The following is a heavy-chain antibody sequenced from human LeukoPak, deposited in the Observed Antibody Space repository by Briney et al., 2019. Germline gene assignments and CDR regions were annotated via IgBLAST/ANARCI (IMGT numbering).Heavy chain of an antibody. J-gene: IGHJ4*02. CDR1: GYSFTSSY. V-gene: IGHV1-46*01. CDR3: AMKFYDFWSGYLDY. Sequence: ASVKVSCKASGYSFTSSYMHWVRQAPGQGLEWMGLINPSGGSTSYAQKFQGRVTMTRDTSASTVYMELSSLRSEDTAVYYCAMKFYDFWSGYLDYWGQGTLVTVSS. CDR2: INPSGGST. D-gene: IGHD3-3*01.